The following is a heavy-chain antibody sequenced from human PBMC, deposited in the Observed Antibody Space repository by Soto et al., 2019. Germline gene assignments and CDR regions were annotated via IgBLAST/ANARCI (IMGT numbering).Heavy chain of an antibody. CDR2: IDHDGPT. V-gene: IGHV3-74*01. J-gene: IGHJ4*02. CDR3: VRESHGDY. Sequence: EVQLVASGGGLVQPGGSLRLSCASSGFIFSNYLLHWVRQAPGKGLEWVARIDHDGPTDYADSVRGRFTISRDNAENTLYLQMNSLRPEDTAVYYCVRESHGDYWGQGALVTVSS. CDR1: GFIFSNYL.